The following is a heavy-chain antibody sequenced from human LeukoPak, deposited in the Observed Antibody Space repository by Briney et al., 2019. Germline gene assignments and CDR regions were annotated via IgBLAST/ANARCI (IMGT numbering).Heavy chain of an antibody. V-gene: IGHV4-4*02. CDR2: IYHSGST. Sequence: PSGTLSLTCVVSGGSISSSNWWSLVRQPPGKGLEWIGEIYHSGSTNYNPSLKSRVTISVDKSKNQFSLKLSSVTAADTAVYYCARVGDYYDSSGYYLYYFDYWGQGTLVTVSS. J-gene: IGHJ4*02. D-gene: IGHD3-22*01. CDR1: GGSISSSNW. CDR3: ARVGDYYDSSGYYLYYFDY.